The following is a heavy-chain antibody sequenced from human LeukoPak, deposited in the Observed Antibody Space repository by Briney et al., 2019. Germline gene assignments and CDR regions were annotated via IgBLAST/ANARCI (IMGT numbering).Heavy chain of an antibody. D-gene: IGHD1-20*01. Sequence: SETLSLTCTVSGGSISSYYWSWIRQPPGKGLEWIGYIYYSGSTNYDPSLKSRVTMSVDTSKNQFSLNLSSVTAADTAVYYCARAITGTTFAFDIWGQGTMVPVSS. J-gene: IGHJ3*02. V-gene: IGHV4-59*13. CDR1: GGSISSYY. CDR3: ARAITGTTFAFDI. CDR2: IYYSGST.